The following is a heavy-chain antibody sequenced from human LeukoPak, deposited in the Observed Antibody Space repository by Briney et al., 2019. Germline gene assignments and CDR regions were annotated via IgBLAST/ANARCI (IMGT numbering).Heavy chain of an antibody. D-gene: IGHD2-15*01. Sequence: PGRSLRLSCAASGFTFSSYAMHWVRQAPGKGLEWVAVISYDGSNKYYADSVKGRFTISRDNSKNTLYLQMNSLRAEDTAVYYCARDLAYCSGGSCYGMDVWGKGTTVTVSS. V-gene: IGHV3-30-3*01. CDR1: GFTFSSYA. J-gene: IGHJ6*04. CDR2: ISYDGSNK. CDR3: ARDLAYCSGGSCYGMDV.